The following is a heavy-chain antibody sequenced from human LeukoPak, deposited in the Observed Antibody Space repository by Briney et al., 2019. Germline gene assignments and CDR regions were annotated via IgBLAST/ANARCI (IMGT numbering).Heavy chain of an antibody. V-gene: IGHV3-30-3*01. D-gene: IGHD5-18*01. J-gene: IGHJ4*02. Sequence: GGSLRLSCAASGFTFSSYWMHWVRQAPGKGLEWVAVISYDGSNKYYADSVKGRFTISRDNSKNTLYLQMNSLRAEDTAVYYCARDGYGLDTPMVSTIFDYWGQGTLVTVSS. CDR3: ARDGYGLDTPMVSTIFDY. CDR1: GFTFSSYW. CDR2: ISYDGSNK.